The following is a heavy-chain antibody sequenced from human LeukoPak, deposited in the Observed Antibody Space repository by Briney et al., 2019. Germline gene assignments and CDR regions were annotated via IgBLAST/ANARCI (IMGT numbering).Heavy chain of an antibody. CDR2: IFPGDSAT. D-gene: IGHD5-24*01. Sequence: GESLKISSKGSGYCFTSYWIGWVRQMLGRGLEWMGFIFPGDSATRYSPSFQGQFTISADKSISTAYLQWSSLKASDTAMYYCARLRRSQHGYNPLDYWGQGTLVTVSS. J-gene: IGHJ4*02. CDR3: ARLRRSQHGYNPLDY. V-gene: IGHV5-51*01. CDR1: GYCFTSYW.